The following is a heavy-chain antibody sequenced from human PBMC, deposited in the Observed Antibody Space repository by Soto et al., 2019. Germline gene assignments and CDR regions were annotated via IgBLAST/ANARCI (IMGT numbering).Heavy chain of an antibody. V-gene: IGHV4-59*08. CDR3: ARRYSYGHFDY. D-gene: IGHD5-18*01. CDR1: GASISSSY. Sequence: QVQLQESGPGLVKPSETLSLTCTVSGASISSSYWSWIRQPPGKGLEWIGYIYNSGSTNYNPSLKSXXTXSXXTSKNQFSLKLSSVTAADTAVYYCARRYSYGHFDYWGQGTLVTVSS. J-gene: IGHJ4*02. CDR2: IYNSGST.